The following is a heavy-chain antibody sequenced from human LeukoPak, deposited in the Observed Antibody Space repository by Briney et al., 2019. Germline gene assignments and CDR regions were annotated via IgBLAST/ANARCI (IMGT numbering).Heavy chain of an antibody. Sequence: GGSLRLSCAASGFTFSTYSMNWVRQAPGKGLEWVSFIRHDSTDLYYANSVKGRFTISRDNVKNLLYLQMNSLTAEDTAVYYCARDWFGETVWGRGTLVTVSS. CDR2: IRHDSTDL. V-gene: IGHV3-48*01. CDR3: ARDWFGETV. CDR1: GFTFSTYS. D-gene: IGHD3-10*01. J-gene: IGHJ4*02.